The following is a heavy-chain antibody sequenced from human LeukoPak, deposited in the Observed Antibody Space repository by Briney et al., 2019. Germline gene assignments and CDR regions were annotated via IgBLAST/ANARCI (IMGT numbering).Heavy chain of an antibody. J-gene: IGHJ4*02. CDR1: GGSISSYY. CDR3: AREPLAAAGSADY. CDR2: IYYSGST. Sequence: PSEILSLTCTVSGGSISSYYWSWIRQPPGKGLEWIGYIYYSGSTNYNPSLKSRVTISVDTSKNQFSLKLSSVTAADTAVYYCAREPLAAAGSADYWGQGTLVTVSS. V-gene: IGHV4-59*12. D-gene: IGHD6-13*01.